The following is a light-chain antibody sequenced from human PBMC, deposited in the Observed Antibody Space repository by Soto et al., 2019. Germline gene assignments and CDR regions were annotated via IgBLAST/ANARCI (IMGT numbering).Light chain of an antibody. Sequence: EIVLTQSPGTLSLSPGERATLSCRASQSVSSTYIAWYQQKAGQAPRLLIYDASNRATGIPDRFSGSGSGTDFTLTISNLEPEDSAVYYCQQRSIWPLTFGGGTKV. CDR2: DAS. CDR3: QQRSIWPLT. V-gene: IGKV3D-20*02. J-gene: IGKJ4*01. CDR1: QSVSSTY.